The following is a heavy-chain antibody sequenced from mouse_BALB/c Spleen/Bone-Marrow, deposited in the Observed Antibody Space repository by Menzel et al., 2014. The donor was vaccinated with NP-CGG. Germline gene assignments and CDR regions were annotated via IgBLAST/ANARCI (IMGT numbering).Heavy chain of an antibody. CDR2: IYYSGTI. CDR3: ARGAMITTVYFDY. D-gene: IGHD2-4*01. CDR1: GISIATGNYS. Sequence: VQLQQSGPGLVKPSQTVSLTCTVTGISIATGNYSWSWIRQVPGNKLEWIGYIYYSGTITYNPSLTSRTTISLDTTKNQLSLEMNALTAEDTATSYSARGAMITTVYFDYWGQGTTLPVTP. V-gene: IGHV3-5*02. J-gene: IGHJ2*01.